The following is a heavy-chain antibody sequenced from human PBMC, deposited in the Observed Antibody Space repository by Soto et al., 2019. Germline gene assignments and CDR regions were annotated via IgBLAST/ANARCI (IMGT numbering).Heavy chain of an antibody. V-gene: IGHV4-59*01. CDR2: VYYTGST. Sequence: SETLSLTCSVSGGSISGSYWSWIRQSPGKGLEWLGYVYYTGSTNYSPSLRSRVSISVDTSKNEFSLRLSSVTAADTAVYFCARSVAVPGAHIDYWGQGTQATVSS. CDR3: ARSVAVPGAHIDY. CDR1: GGSISGSY. D-gene: IGHD6-19*01. J-gene: IGHJ4*02.